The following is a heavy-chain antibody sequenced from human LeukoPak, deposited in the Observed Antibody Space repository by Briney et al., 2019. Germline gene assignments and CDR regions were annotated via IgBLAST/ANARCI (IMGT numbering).Heavy chain of an antibody. D-gene: IGHD7-27*01. V-gene: IGHV1-2*02. J-gene: IGHJ4*02. CDR3: ARDHNWGPDY. Sequence: ASVKVSCKASGYTFTGYYMHWVRQAPGQGLEWMGWINANNGATHYAQNFQGRVTMTRDTSISTVYMELSRLRSDDTAFYYCARDHNWGPDYWGQGTLVTVSS. CDR2: INANNGAT. CDR1: GYTFTGYY.